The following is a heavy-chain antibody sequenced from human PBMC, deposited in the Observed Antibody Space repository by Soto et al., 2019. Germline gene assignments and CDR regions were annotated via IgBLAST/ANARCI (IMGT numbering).Heavy chain of an antibody. CDR2: ISSSSTI. D-gene: IGHD1-26*01. Sequence: GGSLRLSCAASGFTFSSYSMNWVRQAPGKGLEWVSYISSSSTIYYADSVKGRFTVSRDNAKNSLYLQMNSLTVEDTGVYWCARRGQVGPGLAHWGQGTLVTVSS. V-gene: IGHV3-48*04. CDR1: GFTFSSYS. CDR3: ARRGQVGPGLAH. J-gene: IGHJ5*02.